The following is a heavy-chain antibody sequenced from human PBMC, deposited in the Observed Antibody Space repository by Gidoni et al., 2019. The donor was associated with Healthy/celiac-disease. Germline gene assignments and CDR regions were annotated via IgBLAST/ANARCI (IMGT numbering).Heavy chain of an antibody. CDR2: IYSGGST. CDR3: ARVGEYYDILTGYRADNWFDP. CDR1: GFTVSRNH. J-gene: IGHJ5*02. V-gene: IGHV3-53*01. Sequence: EVQLVESGGGLIQPGGSLRLSCAASGFTVSRNHMSWVRQAPGKGLEWVSLIYSGGSTYSADSVKGRFTISRDNSKNTLYLHMNSLRAEDTAVYYCARVGEYYDILTGYRADNWFDPWGQGTLVTVSS. D-gene: IGHD3-9*01.